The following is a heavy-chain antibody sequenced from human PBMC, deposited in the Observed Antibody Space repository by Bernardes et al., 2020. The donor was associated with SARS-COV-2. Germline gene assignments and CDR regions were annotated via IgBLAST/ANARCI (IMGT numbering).Heavy chain of an antibody. Sequence: ASVKVSCKASGYTFSAYYIHWLRQAPGQGLEWMGWINPHTGSTNYDQRFQGRITLTRDTSISTAYLELSGLTFDDTAVYYCARDPGTKDNYNALYQVMDVWGQGTTVTVSS. J-gene: IGHJ6*02. V-gene: IGHV1-2*02. CDR2: INPHTGST. D-gene: IGHD1-1*01. CDR3: ARDPGTKDNYNALYQVMDV. CDR1: GYTFSAYY.